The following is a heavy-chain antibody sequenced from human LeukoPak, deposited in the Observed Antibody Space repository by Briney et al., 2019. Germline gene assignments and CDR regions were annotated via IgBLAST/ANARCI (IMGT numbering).Heavy chain of an antibody. CDR1: GFTFSSYR. D-gene: IGHD3-3*01. Sequence: PGGSLRLSCAGSGFTFSSYRINWVRQAPGKGLEWVSYISGRSSTIYYADSVKGRFTISRDNSKNTLYLQMNSPRAEDTAVYYCAKDRKLSLITIFGVVSSWGQGTLVTVSS. J-gene: IGHJ4*02. CDR2: ISGRSSTI. V-gene: IGHV3-48*01. CDR3: AKDRKLSLITIFGVVSS.